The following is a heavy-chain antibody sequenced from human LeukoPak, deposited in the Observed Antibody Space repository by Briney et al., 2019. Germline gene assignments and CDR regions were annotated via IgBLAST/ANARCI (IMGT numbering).Heavy chain of an antibody. J-gene: IGHJ4*02. CDR3: ARYSSSGPYYFDY. CDR1: GSSFTSYW. V-gene: IGHV5-51*01. CDR2: IYPGDSDT. D-gene: IGHD6-13*01. Sequence: GASLQISCKGSGSSFTSYWIGWVRQLPGKGLEWMGIIYPGDSDTRYSPSFQGQVTISADKSISTAYLQWSSLKASDTAMYYCARYSSSGPYYFDYWGQGTLVTVSS.